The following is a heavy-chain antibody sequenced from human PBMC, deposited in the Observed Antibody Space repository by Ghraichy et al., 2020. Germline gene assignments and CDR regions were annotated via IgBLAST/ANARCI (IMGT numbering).Heavy chain of an antibody. CDR3: ARDPPTVTSPGWYFDL. Sequence: ASVKVSCKASGYTFTSYGISWVRQAPGQGLEWMGWISAYNGNTNYAQKLQGRVTMTTDTSTSTAYMELRSLRSDDTAVYYCARDPPTVTSPGWYFDLWGRGTLVTVSS. D-gene: IGHD4-17*01. J-gene: IGHJ2*01. V-gene: IGHV1-18*01. CDR2: ISAYNGNT. CDR1: GYTFTSYG.